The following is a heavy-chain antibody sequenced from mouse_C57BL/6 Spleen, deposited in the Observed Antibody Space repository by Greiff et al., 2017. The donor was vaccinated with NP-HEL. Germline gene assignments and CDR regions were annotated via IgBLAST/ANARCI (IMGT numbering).Heavy chain of an antibody. CDR1: GYTFTSYW. V-gene: IGHV1-61*01. Sequence: QVQLQQPGAELVRPGSSVKLSCKASGYTFTSYWMDWVKQRPGQGLEWIGNIYPSDSETHYNQKFEDKATLTVDKSSSTAYMQLSSLTSEDSAVYYCAREGYSNYGYFDVWGTGTTVTVSS. D-gene: IGHD2-5*01. CDR3: AREGYSNYGYFDV. J-gene: IGHJ1*03. CDR2: IYPSDSET.